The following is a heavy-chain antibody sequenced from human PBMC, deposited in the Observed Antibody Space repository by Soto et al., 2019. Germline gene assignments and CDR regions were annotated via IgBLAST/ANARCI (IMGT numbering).Heavy chain of an antibody. V-gene: IGHV3-15*07. CDR1: GFIFSNAW. D-gene: IGHD1-26*01. Sequence: PGGSLRLSCAASGFIFSNAWMNWVRQAPGKGLEWVGRIKSKADSGTIDFAAPVKGRITISRDDSRNTLYLQMNSLKTEDTAVYYCTTDLPGAPDDYWGQGSLVTVSS. J-gene: IGHJ4*02. CDR2: IKSKADSGTI. CDR3: TTDLPGAPDDY.